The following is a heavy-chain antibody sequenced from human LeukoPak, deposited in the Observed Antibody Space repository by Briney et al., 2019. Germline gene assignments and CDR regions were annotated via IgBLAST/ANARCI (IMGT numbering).Heavy chain of an antibody. CDR2: IYHSGST. CDR3: ARGIAAAGTYYCDY. V-gene: IGHV4-4*02. Sequence: PSGTQSLTCAVSGGSISSSNWWSWVRQPPGKGLEWIGEIYHSGSTNYNLSLKSRVTISVDKSKNQFSLKLSSVTAAGTAVYYCARGIAAAGTYYCDYWGQGTLVSVPS. D-gene: IGHD6-13*01. CDR1: GGSISSSNW. J-gene: IGHJ4*02.